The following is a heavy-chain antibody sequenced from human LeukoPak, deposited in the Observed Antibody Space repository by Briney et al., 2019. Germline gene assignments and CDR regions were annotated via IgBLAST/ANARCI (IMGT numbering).Heavy chain of an antibody. CDR2: IYYVGST. Sequence: SETLSLTCTVSGGSISSSGYYWGWIRQPPGKGLEWIGNIYYVGSTYYNPSLNSRVTISVDTSKNQFSLKLTSVTAADTAVYYCASNTGTVFDYWGQGALVTVSS. CDR3: ASNTGTVFDY. D-gene: IGHD7-27*01. CDR1: GGSISSSGYY. V-gene: IGHV4-39*07. J-gene: IGHJ4*02.